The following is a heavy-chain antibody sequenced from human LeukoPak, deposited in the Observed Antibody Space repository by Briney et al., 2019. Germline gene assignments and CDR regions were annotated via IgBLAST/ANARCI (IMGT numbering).Heavy chain of an antibody. CDR2: ISSSGSTI. V-gene: IGHV3-11*04. J-gene: IGHJ4*02. D-gene: IGHD1-26*01. CDR1: GFTFSDYY. Sequence: GGSLRLSCAASGFTFSDYYMSWIRQAPGQGLEWVSYISSSGSTIYYADSVKGRFTISRDNAKNSLYLQMNSLRAEDTAVYYCARDSNIVGAMRLGYWGQGTLVTVSS. CDR3: ARDSNIVGAMRLGY.